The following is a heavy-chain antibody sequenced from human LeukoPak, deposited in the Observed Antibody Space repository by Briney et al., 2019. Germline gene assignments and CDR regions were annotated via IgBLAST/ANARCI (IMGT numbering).Heavy chain of an antibody. CDR3: TTDFARRYYDSSGSYYGSN. Sequence: GRSLRLSCTASGITFGDYAMSWVRQAPGKGLEWVSFIRSKAYGGTTEYAASVKGRFTISRDDSKSIAYLQMNSLKTEDTAVYYCTTDFARRYYDSSGSYYGSNWGLGTLVTVSS. V-gene: IGHV3-49*04. CDR1: GITFGDYA. D-gene: IGHD3-22*01. J-gene: IGHJ4*02. CDR2: IRSKAYGGTT.